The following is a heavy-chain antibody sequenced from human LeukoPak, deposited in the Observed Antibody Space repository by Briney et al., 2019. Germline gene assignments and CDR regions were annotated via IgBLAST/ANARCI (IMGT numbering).Heavy chain of an antibody. V-gene: IGHV3-74*01. J-gene: IGHJ4*02. CDR1: GFTFSSYW. CDR3: ARDERLLSFLK. Sequence: GGSLRLSCAASGFTFSSYWIHWVRQAPGKGLVWVSRINSDGTSTSYADSVKGRFTISRDNSKNTLYLQMNSLRAEDTAIYYCARDERLLSFLKWGQGTLVTVSS. CDR2: INSDGTST. D-gene: IGHD3-3*01.